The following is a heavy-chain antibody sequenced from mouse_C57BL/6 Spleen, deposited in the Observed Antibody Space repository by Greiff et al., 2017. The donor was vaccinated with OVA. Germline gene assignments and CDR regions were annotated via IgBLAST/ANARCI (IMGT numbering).Heavy chain of an antibody. CDR3: ASPYYGSSDEYFEV. D-gene: IGHD1-1*01. J-gene: IGHJ1*03. CDR2: IRNKANGYTT. V-gene: IGHV7-3*01. Sequence: EVKLMESGGGLVQPGGSLSLSCAASGFTFTDYYMSWVRQPPGKALEWLGFIRNKANGYTTEYSASVKGRFTISRDNSQSILYLQMNALRAEDSDTYYCASPYYGSSDEYFEVWGTGTTVTVSS. CDR1: GFTFTDYY.